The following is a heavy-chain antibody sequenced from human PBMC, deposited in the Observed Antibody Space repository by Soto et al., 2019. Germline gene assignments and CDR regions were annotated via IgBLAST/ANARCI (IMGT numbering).Heavy chain of an antibody. J-gene: IGHJ4*02. D-gene: IGHD2-15*01. CDR3: ARGVVFKLPNPYCSGGSCNTDTAY. Sequence: QVQLVQSGAEVKKPGASVKVSCKASGYTFTSYAMHWVRQAPGQRLEWMGWINAGNGNTKYSQKFQGRVTITRDTSASTAYMELSSLRSEDTAVYYCARGVVFKLPNPYCSGGSCNTDTAYWGQGTLVTVSS. CDR1: GYTFTSYA. CDR2: INAGNGNT. V-gene: IGHV1-3*01.